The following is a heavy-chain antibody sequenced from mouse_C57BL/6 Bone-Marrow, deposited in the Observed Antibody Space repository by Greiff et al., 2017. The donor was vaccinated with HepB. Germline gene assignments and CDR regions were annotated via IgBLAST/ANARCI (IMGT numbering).Heavy chain of an antibody. V-gene: IGHV14-2*01. J-gene: IGHJ2*01. Sequence: EVQRVESVAELVRPGASVKLSCTASGFNIKNTYMHWVKQRTEQGLEWIGRIDPEDGETKYAPKFQGKATITADTSSNTAYLQLSSLTSEDTAVYYCARGFYDYLDYWGQGTTLTVSS. CDR2: IDPEDGET. D-gene: IGHD2-3*01. CDR3: ARGFYDYLDY. CDR1: GFNIKNTY.